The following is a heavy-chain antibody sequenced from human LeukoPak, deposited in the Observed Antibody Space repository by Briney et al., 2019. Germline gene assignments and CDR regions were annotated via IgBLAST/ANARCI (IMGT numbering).Heavy chain of an antibody. CDR3: AREPMKGAFDI. D-gene: IGHD3-22*01. J-gene: IGHJ3*02. Sequence: PGGSLRLSCVASGFTLSDYYMSWIRQAPGKGLEWVSYISSSGSTIYYADSVKGRFTISRDNAKNSLYLQMNSLRAEDTAVYYCAREPMKGAFDIWGQGTMVTVSS. CDR2: ISSSGSTI. V-gene: IGHV3-11*01. CDR1: GFTLSDYY.